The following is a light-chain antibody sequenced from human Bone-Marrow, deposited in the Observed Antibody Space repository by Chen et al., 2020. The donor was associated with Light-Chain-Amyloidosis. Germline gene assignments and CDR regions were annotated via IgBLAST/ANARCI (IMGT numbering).Light chain of an antibody. CDR2: EVT. Sequence: SALTQPASVSGSPGQSITIPCTGTSSDVGGDNHVSWYQQHPDKAPKLMIYEVTNRPSWVPDRLSGSTSDNTASLTISGLQTEDEDDYFCSSYTITNTLVFGSGTRVTVL. CDR3: SSYTITNTLV. CDR1: SSDVGGDNH. V-gene: IGLV2-14*01. J-gene: IGLJ1*01.